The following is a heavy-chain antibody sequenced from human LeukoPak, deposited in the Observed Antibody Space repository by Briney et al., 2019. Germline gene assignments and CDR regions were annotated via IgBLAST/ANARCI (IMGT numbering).Heavy chain of an antibody. CDR2: INSDGSST. Sequence: GGSLRLSCAASGFTFGRYWMHWVRQAPGKGPLWVSRINSDGSSTKYADTVEGRFVISRDNARNILYLQMDSLRAEDTAVYYCARDGFGTGSNWGQGTLVTVSS. V-gene: IGHV3-74*03. CDR1: GFTFGRYW. J-gene: IGHJ4*02. CDR3: ARDGFGTGSN. D-gene: IGHD3-16*01.